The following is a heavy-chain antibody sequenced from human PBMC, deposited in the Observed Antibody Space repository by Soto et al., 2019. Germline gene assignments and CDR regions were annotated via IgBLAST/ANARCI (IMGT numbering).Heavy chain of an antibody. V-gene: IGHV3-23*01. Sequence: EVQLLESGGGLVQPGGSLRLSCAASGFTFSSYAMSWVRQAPGKGLEWVSAISGSGGSTYDADSVKGRFTISRDNSKNTLYLQMNSLRAEDTAVYYCAKDRVFYGDYGVGYYYYYMDVWGKGTTVTVSS. CDR1: GFTFSSYA. D-gene: IGHD4-17*01. J-gene: IGHJ6*03. CDR3: AKDRVFYGDYGVGYYYYYMDV. CDR2: ISGSGGST.